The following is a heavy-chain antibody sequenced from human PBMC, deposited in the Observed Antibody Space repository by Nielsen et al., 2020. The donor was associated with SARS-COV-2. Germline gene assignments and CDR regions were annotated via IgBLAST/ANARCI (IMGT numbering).Heavy chain of an antibody. J-gene: IGHJ4*02. V-gene: IGHV3-53*04. Sequence: GGSLRLSCAASGFTVSSTYMSWVRQAPGKGLEWVSVIYSGGSTYYADSVKGRFTISRNNSKNTLYLQMNSLRAEDTAVYYCARDSAATGEDYWGQGTLVTVSS. CDR1: GFTVSSTY. CDR3: ARDSAATGEDY. CDR2: IYSGGST. D-gene: IGHD1-26*01.